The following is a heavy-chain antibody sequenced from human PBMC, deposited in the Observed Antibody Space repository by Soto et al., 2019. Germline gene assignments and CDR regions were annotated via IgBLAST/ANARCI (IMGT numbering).Heavy chain of an antibody. CDR1: GGSISSSSYY. D-gene: IGHD4-17*01. J-gene: IGHJ4*02. CDR3: RLSDYGDYRVYYFDY. CDR2: IYYSGST. Sequence: PSETLSLTCTVSGGSISSSSYYWGWIRQPPGKGLEWIGSIYYSGSTYYNPSLKSRVTISVDTSKNQFSLKLSSVTAADTAVYYCRLSDYGDYRVYYFDYWGQGTLVTVS. V-gene: IGHV4-39*01.